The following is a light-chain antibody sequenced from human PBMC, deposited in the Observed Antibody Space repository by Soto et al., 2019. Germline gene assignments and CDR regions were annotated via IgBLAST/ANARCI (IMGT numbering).Light chain of an antibody. J-gene: IGLJ1*01. Sequence: QSALAQPASVSGSPGQSITISCTGTSSDIAIYNFVSWYQQHPGKAPRLMIFQVTNRPSGVSTRFSGSKSGNTASLTISGLQAEDEADYYCSSYTSSSTLLFVFGTGTKVTVL. CDR2: QVT. V-gene: IGLV2-14*01. CDR3: SSYTSSSTLLFV. CDR1: SSDIAIYNF.